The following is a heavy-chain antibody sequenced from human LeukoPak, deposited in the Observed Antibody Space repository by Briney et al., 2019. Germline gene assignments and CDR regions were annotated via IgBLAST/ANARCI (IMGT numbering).Heavy chain of an antibody. CDR3: ARWTDANGMDV. V-gene: IGHV3-11*01. D-gene: IGHD3/OR15-3a*01. CDR2: ISSSGSTI. CDR1: GFTFSNAW. Sequence: GGSLRLSCATSGFTFSNAWMSWIRQAPGKGLEWVSYISSSGSTIYYADSVKGRFTISRDNVKNSLYLQMNSLRAEDTAVYYCARWTDANGMDVWGQGTTVTVSS. J-gene: IGHJ6*02.